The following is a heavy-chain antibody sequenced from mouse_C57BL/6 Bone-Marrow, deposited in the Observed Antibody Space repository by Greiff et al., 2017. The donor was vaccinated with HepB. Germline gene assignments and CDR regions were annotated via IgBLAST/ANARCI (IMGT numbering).Heavy chain of an antibody. J-gene: IGHJ1*03. V-gene: IGHV5-16*01. CDR1: GFTFSDYY. CDR2: INYDGSST. Sequence: EVMLVESEGGLVQPGSSMKLSCTASGFTFSDYYMAWVRQVPEKGLEWVANINYDGSSTYYLDSLKSRFIISRDNAKNILYLQMSSLKSEDTATYYCARVYGYDRVGYFDVWGTGTTVTVSS. D-gene: IGHD2-2*01. CDR3: ARVYGYDRVGYFDV.